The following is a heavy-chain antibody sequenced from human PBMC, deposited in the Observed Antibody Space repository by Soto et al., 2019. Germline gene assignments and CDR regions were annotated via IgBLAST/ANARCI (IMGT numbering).Heavy chain of an antibody. J-gene: IGHJ4*02. CDR1: GFTFSSYG. CDR3: AKESRELPLDY. Sequence: VQLVESGGGVVQPGRSLRLSCAASGFTFSSYGMHWVRQAPGKGLEWVAVISYDGSNKYYADSVKGRFTISRDNSKNTLYLQMNSLRAEDTAVYYCAKESRELPLDYWGQGTLVTVSS. V-gene: IGHV3-30*18. D-gene: IGHD1-26*01. CDR2: ISYDGSNK.